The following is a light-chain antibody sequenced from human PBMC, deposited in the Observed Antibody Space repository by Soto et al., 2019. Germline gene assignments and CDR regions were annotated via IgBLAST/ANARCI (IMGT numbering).Light chain of an antibody. CDR3: QQLNSYPLT. J-gene: IGKJ4*01. CDR1: QTISTY. Sequence: DIQMTQSPSSLSASVGDRVTITCRASQTISTYLNWYQQKPGKAPRLLIYDASSLQSGVPSRFSGSGSGTEFTLTISSLQPEDFATYYCQQLNSYPLTFGGGTKVDI. V-gene: IGKV1-17*01. CDR2: DAS.